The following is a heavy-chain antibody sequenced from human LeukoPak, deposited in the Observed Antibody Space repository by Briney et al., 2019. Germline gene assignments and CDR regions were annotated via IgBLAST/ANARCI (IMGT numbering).Heavy chain of an antibody. CDR2: ISGSGDRP. J-gene: IGHJ4*02. V-gene: IGHV3-23*01. CDR3: AKDKLLVFDNVFDS. Sequence: GISGSGDRPYYADSVKGRFTISRDSYKKTLFLQMNSLRAEDTAVYYCAKDKLLVFDNVFDSRGQGPLVSVSS. D-gene: IGHD2-21*01.